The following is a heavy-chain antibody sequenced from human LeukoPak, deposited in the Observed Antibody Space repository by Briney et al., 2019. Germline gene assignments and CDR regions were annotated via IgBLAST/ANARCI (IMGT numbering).Heavy chain of an antibody. V-gene: IGHV3-7*03. CDR2: IKQDGSEK. J-gene: IGHJ5*02. Sequence: GGSLRLSCAASGFTFTSYSMSWVRQAPGKGLEWVANIKQDGSEKYYVDSVKGRFTISRDNAKNSLYLQMNSLRAEDTAVYYCAREGSYQLLFMDIDWFDPWGQGTLVTVSS. CDR3: AREGSYQLLFMDIDWFDP. D-gene: IGHD2-2*01. CDR1: GFTFTSYS.